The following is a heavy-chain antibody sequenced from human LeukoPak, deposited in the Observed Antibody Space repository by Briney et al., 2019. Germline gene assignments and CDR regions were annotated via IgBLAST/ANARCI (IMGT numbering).Heavy chain of an antibody. J-gene: IGHJ4*02. D-gene: IGHD3-10*01. CDR2: IWYDGSNK. CDR3: ARDEYYCGSGSYIDY. V-gene: IGHV3-33*01. CDR1: GFTFSSYG. Sequence: PGRSLRLSCAASGFTFSSYGMHWVRQAPGKGLEWVAVIWYDGSNKYYADSVKGRFTISRDNSKNTLYLQMNSLRAEDTAVYYCARDEYYCGSGSYIDYWGQGTLVTVSS.